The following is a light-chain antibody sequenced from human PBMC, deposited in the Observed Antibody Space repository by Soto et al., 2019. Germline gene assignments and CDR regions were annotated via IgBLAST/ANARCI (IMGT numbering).Light chain of an antibody. J-gene: IGKJ4*01. Sequence: VMTQSPATLSVSPGERATLSCRASQSISSNLAWYQHKLGQARILFIFRAWSRATGIPASFSGSGSGTEYNRTCRGLQSEDFAVYYCHQYNNWLRATFGGGTKVEIK. V-gene: IGKV3-15*01. CDR3: HQYNNWLRAT. CDR2: RAW. CDR1: QSISSN.